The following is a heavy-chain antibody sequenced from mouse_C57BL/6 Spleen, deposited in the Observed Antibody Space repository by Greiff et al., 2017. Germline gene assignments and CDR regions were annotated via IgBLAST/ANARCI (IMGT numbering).Heavy chain of an antibody. V-gene: IGHV1-82*01. CDR3: AREGTAQALDY. CDR1: GYAFSSSW. D-gene: IGHD3-2*02. J-gene: IGHJ2*01. CDR2: IYPGDGDT. Sequence: QVQLQPSGPELVKPGASVKISCKASGYAFSSSWMNWVKQRPGKGLEWIGRIYPGDGDTNYNGKFKGKATLTADKSSSTAYMQLSSLTSEDSAVYFCAREGTAQALDYWGQGTTLTVSS.